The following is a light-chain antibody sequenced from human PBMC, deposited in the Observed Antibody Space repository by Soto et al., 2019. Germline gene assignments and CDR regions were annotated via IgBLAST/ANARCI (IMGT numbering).Light chain of an antibody. Sequence: EIVMTHSPATLSVSPGERATLSCSASQSVITNLAWYQQKSGQAPRLLIYDASTRATDIPARFSGSGSGTEFTLTISSLQPEDFAVYFCHSYDKWPPGTFGQGTKVDI. CDR2: DAS. V-gene: IGKV3-15*01. CDR3: HSYDKWPPGT. CDR1: QSVITN. J-gene: IGKJ1*01.